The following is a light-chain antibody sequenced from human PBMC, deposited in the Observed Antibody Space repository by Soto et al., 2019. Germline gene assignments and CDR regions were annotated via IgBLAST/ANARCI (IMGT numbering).Light chain of an antibody. CDR2: GIF. CDR1: SSNIGAGYD. J-gene: IGLJ1*01. Sequence: QSVLTQPPSVSGAPGQRVTISCTGSSSNIGAGYDVHWYQQLPGAAPTLLIFGIFNRPSGVSERFSGSRSGASASLAIAGLQAEDEADYYCSAYAGSNNFVFGSGTKLTVL. V-gene: IGLV1-40*01. CDR3: SAYAGSNNFV.